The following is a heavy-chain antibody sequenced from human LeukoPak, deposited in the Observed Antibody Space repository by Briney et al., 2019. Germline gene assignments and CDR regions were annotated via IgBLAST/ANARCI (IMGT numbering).Heavy chain of an antibody. CDR2: TNSDGSTT. CDR1: GFTFNGYW. J-gene: IGHJ5*02. CDR3: ARDWWFDP. V-gene: IGHV3-74*01. Sequence: GGSLRLSCVGSGFTFNGYWMHWVRQGPGKELVWVSRTNSDGSTTNYADSVKGRFTISRDNAKNTLYLQMNLLRADDTGVYYCARDWWFDPWGQGTLVTVSS.